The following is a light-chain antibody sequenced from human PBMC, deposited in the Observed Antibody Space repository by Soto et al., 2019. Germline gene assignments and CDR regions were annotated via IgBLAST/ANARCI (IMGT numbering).Light chain of an antibody. CDR1: QTISSW. Sequence: DIQMTQFPSTLSASVGDRVTITCRASQTISSWLAWYQQKPGKAPKLLIYDSSILESGVPSRFSGSGSGTEFTLTISSLQPEDFATYYCQQANSFPLTFGGGTRWIS. CDR2: DSS. CDR3: QQANSFPLT. V-gene: IGKV1-5*01. J-gene: IGKJ4*01.